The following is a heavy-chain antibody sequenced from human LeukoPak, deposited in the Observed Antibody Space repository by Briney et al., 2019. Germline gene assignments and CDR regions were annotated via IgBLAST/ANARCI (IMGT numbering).Heavy chain of an antibody. CDR1: GFTFSNAW. V-gene: IGHV3-15*07. CDR3: ATDFYDST. CDR2: IRSNSDGGTI. D-gene: IGHD3-22*01. Sequence: GGSLRLSCATSGFTFSNAWMNWVRQAPGKGLEWVGRIRSNSDGGTIDYAAPVKGRFTLSRDDSKTTLYLQMNSLQTEDIAVYYCATDFYDSTWGQGTLVTVSS. J-gene: IGHJ5*02.